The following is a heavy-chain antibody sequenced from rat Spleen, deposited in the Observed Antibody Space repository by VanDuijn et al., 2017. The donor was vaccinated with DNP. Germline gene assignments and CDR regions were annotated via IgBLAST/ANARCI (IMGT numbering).Heavy chain of an antibody. CDR3: ARHGEQLFDY. V-gene: IGHV5S11*01. CDR1: GFSFSNYF. Sequence: EVQLVESGGGLVQPGRSMKLSCAASGFSFSNYFMAWVRQAPTQGLEWLASLSNGGTNTYYRDSVKGRFTISRDDAESTLYLQMDSLRSEETATYFCARHGEQLFDYWGQGVMVTVSS. J-gene: IGHJ2*01. D-gene: IGHD1-10*01. CDR2: LSNGGTNT.